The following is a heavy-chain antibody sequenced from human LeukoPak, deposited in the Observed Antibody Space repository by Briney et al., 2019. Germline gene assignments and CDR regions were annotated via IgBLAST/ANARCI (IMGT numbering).Heavy chain of an antibody. D-gene: IGHD1-26*01. CDR3: ARGETWWEQRRYFDF. Sequence: ASVKVSCKASGYTFTGYYIHWVRQAPGQGLEWMGWINPNSDGTDYAQKFQGRVTMTSDASINTAYMELSRLTSDDTATYYCARGETWWEQRRYFDFWGQGTLATVSS. CDR1: GYTFTGYY. J-gene: IGHJ4*02. V-gene: IGHV1-2*02. CDR2: INPNSDGT.